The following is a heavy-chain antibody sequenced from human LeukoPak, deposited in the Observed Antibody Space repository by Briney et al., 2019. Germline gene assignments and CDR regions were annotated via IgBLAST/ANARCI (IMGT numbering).Heavy chain of an antibody. Sequence: GASVKVSCKASGGTFSSYAISWVRQAPGQGLEWMGGIIPIFGTANYAQKLQGRVTMTTDTSTSTAYMELRSLRSDDTAVYYCARAGFSWELPPLDYWGQGTLVTVSS. D-gene: IGHD1-26*01. CDR2: IIPIFGTA. CDR1: GGTFSSYA. J-gene: IGHJ4*02. V-gene: IGHV1-69*05. CDR3: ARAGFSWELPPLDY.